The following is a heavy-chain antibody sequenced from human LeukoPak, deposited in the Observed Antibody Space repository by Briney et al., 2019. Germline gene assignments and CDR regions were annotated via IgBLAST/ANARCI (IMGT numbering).Heavy chain of an antibody. V-gene: IGHV4-59*08. D-gene: IGHD5-24*01. Sequence: PSGTLSITCSVSGGSISPHYWSWIRQSPEKGLEWIGFIYHSGTTTYNPSLQSRVTISVDTSKNQFSLKVTSATAADTAVYFCARERRDASNYPYYTYYLDVWGKGTAVTVSS. CDR1: GGSISPHY. J-gene: IGHJ6*03. CDR3: ARERRDASNYPYYTYYLDV. CDR2: IYHSGTT.